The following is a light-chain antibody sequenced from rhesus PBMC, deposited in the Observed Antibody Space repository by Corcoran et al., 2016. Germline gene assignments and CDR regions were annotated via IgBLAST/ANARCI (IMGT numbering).Light chain of an antibody. V-gene: IGKV3-10*01. CDR2: DAS. CDR3: YQNSSGCS. Sequence: QVILTQSPATLSLSPGERATLSCRASQSVSSYLAWYQQKPGQAPRLLIHDASSRATGIPDRFSGSGSGTDFSLTISSLEPEDVGVYPCYQNSSGCSFGQGTKVEMK. CDR1: QSVSSY. J-gene: IGKJ2*01.